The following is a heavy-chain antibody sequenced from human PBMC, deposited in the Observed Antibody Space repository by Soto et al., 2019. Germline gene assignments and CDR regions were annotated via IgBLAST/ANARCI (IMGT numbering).Heavy chain of an antibody. D-gene: IGHD7-27*01. CDR1: GFTFSSYG. Sequence: VQLVESGGGVVQPGRSLRLSCAASGFTFSSYGMHWVRQAPGKGLEWVAVISYDGSNKYYADSVKGRFTISRDNSKNTLYLQMNSLRAEDTAVYYCANWGETADYWGQGTLVTVSS. CDR3: ANWGETADY. V-gene: IGHV3-30*18. CDR2: ISYDGSNK. J-gene: IGHJ4*02.